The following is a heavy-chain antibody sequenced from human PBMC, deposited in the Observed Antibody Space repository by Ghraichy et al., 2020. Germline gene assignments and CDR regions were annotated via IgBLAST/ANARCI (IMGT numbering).Heavy chain of an antibody. Sequence: GGSLRLSCAASGFTFSSYAMSWVRQAPGKGLEWVSAISGSGGSTYYADSVKGRFTISRDNSKNTLYLQMNSLRAEDTAVYYCARDHYDYVWGGVIGGSYFPGGFDYWGQGTLVTVSS. D-gene: IGHD3-16*01. CDR3: ARDHYDYVWGGVIGGSYFPGGFDY. CDR1: GFTFSSYA. V-gene: IGHV3-23*01. CDR2: ISGSGGST. J-gene: IGHJ4*02.